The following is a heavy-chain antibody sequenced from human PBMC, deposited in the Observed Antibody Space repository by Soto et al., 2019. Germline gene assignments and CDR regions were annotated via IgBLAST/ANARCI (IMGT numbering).Heavy chain of an antibody. Sequence: PSETLSLTCTVSGDSISSYYWSWIRQPPGKGLEWIGYIYYSGSTNYNPSLKSRVTISVDTSKNQFSLKLSSVTAADTAVYYCARTTAYYDSSGYFDAFDIWGQGTMVTVSS. CDR2: IYYSGST. CDR3: ARTTAYYDSSGYFDAFDI. D-gene: IGHD3-22*01. CDR1: GDSISSYY. V-gene: IGHV4-59*01. J-gene: IGHJ3*02.